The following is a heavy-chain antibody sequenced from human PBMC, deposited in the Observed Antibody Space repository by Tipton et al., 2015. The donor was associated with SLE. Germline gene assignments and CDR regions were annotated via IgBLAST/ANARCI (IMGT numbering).Heavy chain of an antibody. CDR2: ISAYSGDT. J-gene: IGHJ4*02. V-gene: IGHV1-18*01. CDR1: GYNFINYG. D-gene: IGHD6-19*01. CDR3: ARFSLGVAVDW. Sequence: QLVQSGAEVTKPGASVNVSCRTSGYNFINYGVGWVRQGPGQGLEWLGWISAYSGDTNYAERYRGRLTMTIETSTSTAFLELRRLIFDDTGTYYCARFSLGVAVDWWGQGTLVTVSS.